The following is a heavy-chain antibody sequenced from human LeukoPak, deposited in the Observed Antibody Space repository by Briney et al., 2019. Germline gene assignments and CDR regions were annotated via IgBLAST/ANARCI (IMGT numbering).Heavy chain of an antibody. D-gene: IGHD6-19*01. V-gene: IGHV3-23*01. Sequence: GGSLRLSCAASGFTFDDYGMSWVRQAPGKGLEWVSGISGSGGDTYYADSVKGRFTISRDNSKNMLYLQMNSLRAEDTAVYYCAKGTTGSYSSGWYGFPFDYWGQGTLVTVSS. J-gene: IGHJ4*02. CDR1: GFTFDDYG. CDR3: AKGTTGSYSSGWYGFPFDY. CDR2: ISGSGGDT.